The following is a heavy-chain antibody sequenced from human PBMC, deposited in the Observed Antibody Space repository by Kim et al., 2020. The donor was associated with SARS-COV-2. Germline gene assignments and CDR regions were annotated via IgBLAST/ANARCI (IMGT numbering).Heavy chain of an antibody. CDR2: IYTSGST. J-gene: IGHJ4*02. D-gene: IGHD6-19*01. CDR3: ARGIRLYSSGWYSYFDY. Sequence: SETLSLTCTVSGGSISSYYWSWIRQPAGKGLEWIGRIYTSGSTNYNPSLKSRVTMSVDTSKNQFSLKLSSVTAADTAVYYCARGIRLYSSGWYSYFDYWGQGTLVTVSS. CDR1: GGSISSYY. V-gene: IGHV4-4*07.